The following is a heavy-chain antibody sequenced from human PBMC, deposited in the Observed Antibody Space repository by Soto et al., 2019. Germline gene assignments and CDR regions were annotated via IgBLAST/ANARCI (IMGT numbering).Heavy chain of an antibody. V-gene: IGHV3-21*01. D-gene: IGHD6-19*01. Sequence: GGSLRLSCAASGFTFSSYSMNWVRQAPGKGLEWVSSISSSSSYIYYADSVKGRFTISRDNAKNSLYLQMNSLRAEDTAVYYCARDAQRIAVAGTGDYWGQGTLVTVSS. J-gene: IGHJ4*02. CDR1: GFTFSSYS. CDR2: ISSSSSYI. CDR3: ARDAQRIAVAGTGDY.